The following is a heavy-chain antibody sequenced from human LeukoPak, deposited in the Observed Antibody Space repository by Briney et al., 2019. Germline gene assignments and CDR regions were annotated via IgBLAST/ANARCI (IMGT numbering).Heavy chain of an antibody. D-gene: IGHD3-10*01. Sequence: GASVKVSCKASGYSFSDYSIHRVRQAPGQGLEWMGRINSNSGGTSYAQNFQGRVTMTRDTSISTAYMEVSGLTSDDTAVYYCARGGSGSGYLYYFDSWGQGTLVSVSS. CDR1: GYSFSDYS. V-gene: IGHV1-2*06. CDR3: ARGGSGSGYLYYFDS. CDR2: INSNSGGT. J-gene: IGHJ4*02.